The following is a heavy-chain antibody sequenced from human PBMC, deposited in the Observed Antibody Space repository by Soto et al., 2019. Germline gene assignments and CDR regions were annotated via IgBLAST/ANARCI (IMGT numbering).Heavy chain of an antibody. Sequence: GGSLRLSCAASGFTFSSYSMNWVRQAPGKGLEWVSSISSSSSYIYYADSVKGRFTISRDNAKNSLYLQMNSLRAEDTAVYYCARGIVVVPAAMCSFDPWGQGTLVTVS. CDR2: ISSSSSYI. D-gene: IGHD2-2*01. CDR3: ARGIVVVPAAMCSFDP. CDR1: GFTFSSYS. J-gene: IGHJ5*02. V-gene: IGHV3-21*01.